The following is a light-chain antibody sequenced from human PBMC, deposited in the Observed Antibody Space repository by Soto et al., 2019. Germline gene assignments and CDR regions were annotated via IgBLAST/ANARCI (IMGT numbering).Light chain of an antibody. Sequence: EKVMTQSPATLSVPPWGRATLSCTASQGVSSYLAWYQQKPGQAPRLLIYGASSRATGIPDRFSGSGSGTDFTLTIRRLEPEDFAVYYCQQYGSSYPWTFGQGTKVDIK. J-gene: IGKJ1*01. V-gene: IGKV3-20*01. CDR3: QQYGSSYPWT. CDR1: QGVSSY. CDR2: GAS.